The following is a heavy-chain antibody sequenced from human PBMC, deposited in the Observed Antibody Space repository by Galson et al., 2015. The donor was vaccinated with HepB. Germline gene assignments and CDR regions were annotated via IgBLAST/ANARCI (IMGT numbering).Heavy chain of an antibody. D-gene: IGHD2-2*01. CDR2: ISYDGSNK. Sequence: SLRLSCAASGFTFSSYGMHWVRQAPGKGLEWVAVISYDGSNKYYADSVKGRFTISRDNSKNTLYLQMNSLRAEDTAVYYCAKGGEYQLLRGAFDIWSQGTMVTVSS. J-gene: IGHJ3*02. CDR1: GFTFSSYG. CDR3: AKGGEYQLLRGAFDI. V-gene: IGHV3-30*18.